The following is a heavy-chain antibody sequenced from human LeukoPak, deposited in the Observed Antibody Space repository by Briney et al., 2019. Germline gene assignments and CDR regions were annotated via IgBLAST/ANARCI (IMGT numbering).Heavy chain of an antibody. D-gene: IGHD1-26*01. CDR2: ISGSGGST. Sequence: GGTLRLSCAASGFTFSSYGMSWVRQAPGKGLEWVSAISGSGGSTYYADSVKGRFTISRDNSKNTLYLQMNSLRAEDTAVYYCARSVSGSYDFDYWGQGTLVTVSS. CDR1: GFTFSSYG. CDR3: ARSVSGSYDFDY. J-gene: IGHJ4*02. V-gene: IGHV3-23*01.